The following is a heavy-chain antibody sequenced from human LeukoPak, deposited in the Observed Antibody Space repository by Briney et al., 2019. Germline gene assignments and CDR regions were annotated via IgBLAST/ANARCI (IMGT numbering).Heavy chain of an antibody. CDR2: INPNSGGT. J-gene: IGHJ4*02. CDR1: GYTFTGYY. V-gene: IGHV1-2*04. Sequence: ASVKVSCKASGYTFTGYYMHWVRQAPGQGLEWMGWINPNSGGTNYALKFQGWVTMTRDTSISTAYMELSRLRSDDTAVYYCARGLVEQLWPWLDYWGQGTLVTVSS. D-gene: IGHD5-18*01. CDR3: ARGLVEQLWPWLDY.